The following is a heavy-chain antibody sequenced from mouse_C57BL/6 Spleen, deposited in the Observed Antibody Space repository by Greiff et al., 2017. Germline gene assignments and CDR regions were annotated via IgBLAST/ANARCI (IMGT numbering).Heavy chain of an antibody. CDR1: GFTFSSYG. J-gene: IGHJ4*01. CDR2: ISSGGSYT. Sequence: EVQGVESGGDLVKPGGSLKLSCAASGFTFSSYGMSWVRQHPDKRLEWVATISSGGSYTYSPDSVKGRFTISRDNAKNTLYLQMSSLKSEDTAMYDCARRGTTVVESYAMDYWGQGTSVTVSS. CDR3: ARRGTTVVESYAMDY. V-gene: IGHV5-6*01. D-gene: IGHD1-1*01.